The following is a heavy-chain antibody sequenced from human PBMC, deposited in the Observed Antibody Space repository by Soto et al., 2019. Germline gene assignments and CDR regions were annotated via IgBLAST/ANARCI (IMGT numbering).Heavy chain of an antibody. D-gene: IGHD6-13*01. CDR2: IIPIFGIE. CDR1: GGTFSSYA. Sequence: QVQLVQSGAEVKKPGSSVRFSCKASGGTFSSYAISWVRQAPGQGLEWMVGIIPIFGIENYAQKFQGRVTITADESTSTAYMELNRLRSEDTAVYYCASDRIAGSKNYYGMDVWGQGTTVTVSS. CDR3: ASDRIAGSKNYYGMDV. J-gene: IGHJ6*02. V-gene: IGHV1-69*01.